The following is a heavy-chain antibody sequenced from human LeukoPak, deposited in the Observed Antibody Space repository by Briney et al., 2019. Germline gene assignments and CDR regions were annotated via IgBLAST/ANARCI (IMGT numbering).Heavy chain of an antibody. D-gene: IGHD3-10*01. CDR3: ARHATMVRGVIKY. CDR1: GGSFSGYY. CDR2: INHSGST. J-gene: IGHJ4*02. Sequence: SETLSLTCAVYGGSFSGYYWSWIRQPPGKGLEWIGEINHSGSTNYNPSLKSRVTISVDTSKNQFSLKLSSVTAADTAVYYCARHATMVRGVIKYWGQGTLVTVSS. V-gene: IGHV4-34*01.